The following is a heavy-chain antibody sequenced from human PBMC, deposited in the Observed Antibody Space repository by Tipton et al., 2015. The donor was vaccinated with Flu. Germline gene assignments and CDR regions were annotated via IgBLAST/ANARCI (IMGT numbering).Heavy chain of an antibody. Sequence: LRLSCTVSGDSFTTSSHHWAWIRQPPGKGLEWLGSVYYTGGTFYNPSLASRVSMSVDTSKSQFSLRLTSVTATDTAVYYCATVTSFYFFFDSWGQGTLVAVSS. V-gene: IGHV4-39*07. CDR1: GDSFTTSSHH. J-gene: IGHJ4*02. CDR3: ATVTSFYFFFDS. D-gene: IGHD2-2*01. CDR2: VYYTGGT.